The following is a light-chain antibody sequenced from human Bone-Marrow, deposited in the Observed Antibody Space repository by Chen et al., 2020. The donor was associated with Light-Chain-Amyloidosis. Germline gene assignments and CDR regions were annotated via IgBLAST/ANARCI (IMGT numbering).Light chain of an antibody. CDR2: DDS. J-gene: IGLJ3*02. Sequence: SYVLTQPSSVSVAPGQTATIACGGNNIGSTSVHWYQQTPGQAPLLVVYDDSDRPSWIPERLAGSKSGKTATLTISRVEAVDEADYYCQVWDRSSDRPVFGGGTKLTVL. V-gene: IGLV3-21*02. CDR1: NIGSTS. CDR3: QVWDRSSDRPV.